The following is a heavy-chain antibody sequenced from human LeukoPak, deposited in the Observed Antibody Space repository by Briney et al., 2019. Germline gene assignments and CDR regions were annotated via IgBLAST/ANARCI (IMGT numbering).Heavy chain of an antibody. J-gene: IGHJ4*02. D-gene: IGHD6-19*01. V-gene: IGHV3-30-3*01. CDR2: ISYDGSIK. CDR1: GFTFSSYA. Sequence: PGGSLRLSCAASGFTFSSYAMHWVRQAPGKGLEWVAVISYDGSIKYYADSVKGRFTTSRDNSKNTLYLQMNSLRAEDTAVYYCARGQWLPYDYWGQGTLVTVSS. CDR3: ARGQWLPYDY.